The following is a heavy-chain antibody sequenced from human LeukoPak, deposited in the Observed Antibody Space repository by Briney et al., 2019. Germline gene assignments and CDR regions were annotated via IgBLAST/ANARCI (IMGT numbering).Heavy chain of an antibody. Sequence: ASVNVSCKASVYTFTGYYIHWVRQAPGQGLEWMGWINPNSGGTNYAQKFQGRVTMTRDTSISTAYMELSRLRSDDTAVYYCARDHSGYSYYSWGQGTLVTVSS. CDR1: VYTFTGYY. CDR2: INPNSGGT. CDR3: ARDHSGYSYYS. J-gene: IGHJ4*02. D-gene: IGHD5-18*01. V-gene: IGHV1-2*02.